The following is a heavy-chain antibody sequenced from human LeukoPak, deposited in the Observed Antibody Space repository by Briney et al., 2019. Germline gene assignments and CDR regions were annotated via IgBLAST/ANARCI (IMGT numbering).Heavy chain of an antibody. V-gene: IGHV3-23*01. CDR3: AKSPTITIFGVVTPY. Sequence: GGSLRLSCAASGFTFSSYGMSWVRQAPGKGLEWVSGISGSGGNVYYAGSVRGRFTISRDNSKNTLYLQMNSLRAEDTAVYYCAKSPTITIFGVVTPYWGQGTLVTVSS. CDR1: GFTFSSYG. J-gene: IGHJ4*02. D-gene: IGHD3-3*01. CDR2: ISGSGGNV.